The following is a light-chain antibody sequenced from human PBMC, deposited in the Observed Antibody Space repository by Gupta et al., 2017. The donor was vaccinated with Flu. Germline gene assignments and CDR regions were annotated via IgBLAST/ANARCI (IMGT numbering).Light chain of an antibody. CDR1: QSVLYSSNNKNY. J-gene: IGKJ4*01. CDR3: QQDYSTLAT. V-gene: IGKV4-1*01. CDR2: WAS. Sequence: DIVMTQSPDSLAVSLGERATINCKSSQSVLYSSNNKNYLAWYQQKPGQPPKLLIYWASTRESGVPDRFSGSGSGTDFTLTISSLQAEDVTVYYCQQDYSTLATFGGGTKVEIK.